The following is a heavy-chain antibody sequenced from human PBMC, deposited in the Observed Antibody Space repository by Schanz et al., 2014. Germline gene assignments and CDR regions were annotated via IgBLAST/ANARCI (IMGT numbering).Heavy chain of an antibody. CDR2: IYYNGTNK. CDR1: GFNFSNYD. V-gene: IGHV3-33*08. J-gene: IGHJ4*02. CDR3: ARGVRIDY. D-gene: IGHD3-3*01. Sequence: QVQLVESGGGVVQPGRSLRLSCAASGFNFSNYDIHWVRQAPGKGLEWVALIYYNGTNKYYADSVKGRFTISRDNSKNALYLQMDSLTAEDTAVYYCARGVRIDYWGQGTLVTVSS.